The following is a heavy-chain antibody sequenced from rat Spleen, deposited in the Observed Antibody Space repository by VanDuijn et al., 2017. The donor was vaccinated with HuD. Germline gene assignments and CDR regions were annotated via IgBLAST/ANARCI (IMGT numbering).Heavy chain of an antibody. V-gene: IGHV5-29*01. Sequence: EVQLVETGGGLVQPGRSLKLSCVASGFTFSRYWMYWVRQAPGRGLEWVATISYDGSSTYYRDSVKGRFTISRDNAKSTLYLQMDSLRSEDTATYYCARLGTEAIGNWFTYWGQGTLVTVSS. CDR2: ISYDGSST. CDR3: ARLGTEAIGNWFTY. J-gene: IGHJ3*01. D-gene: IGHD1-11*01. CDR1: GFTFSRYW.